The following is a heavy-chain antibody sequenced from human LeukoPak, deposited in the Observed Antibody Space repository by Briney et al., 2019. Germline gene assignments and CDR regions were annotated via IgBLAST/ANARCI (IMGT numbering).Heavy chain of an antibody. J-gene: IGHJ4*02. CDR2: ISAYNGNT. CDR3: ARVRLGSRHIVVVPAALDFDY. Sequence: ASVKVSCKASGYTFTSYGISWVRQAPGQGLEWMGWISAYNGNTNYAQKLQGRVTMTTDTSTSTAYMELRSLRSDDTAVYYCARVRLGSRHIVVVPAALDFDYWGQGTLVTVSS. V-gene: IGHV1-18*01. D-gene: IGHD2-2*01. CDR1: GYTFTSYG.